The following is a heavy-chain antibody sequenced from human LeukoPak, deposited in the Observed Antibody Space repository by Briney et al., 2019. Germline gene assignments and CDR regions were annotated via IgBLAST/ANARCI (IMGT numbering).Heavy chain of an antibody. CDR3: ARGTYYYDSSGYPGGFDY. J-gene: IGHJ4*02. CDR1: GFTFSSYA. V-gene: IGHV3-23*01. D-gene: IGHD3-22*01. Sequence: GGSLRLSCAASGFTFSSYAMSWVRQAPGKGLEWVSAISGSGGSTYYADSVKGRFTISRDNAKNSLYLQMNSLRAEDTALYHCARGTYYYDSSGYPGGFDYWGQGTLVTVSS. CDR2: ISGSGGST.